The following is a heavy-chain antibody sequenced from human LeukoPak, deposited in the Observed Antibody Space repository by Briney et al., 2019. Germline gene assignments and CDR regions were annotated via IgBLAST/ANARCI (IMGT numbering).Heavy chain of an antibody. D-gene: IGHD3-22*01. CDR1: GFTFSSYS. Sequence: GGSLRLSCAASGFTFSSYSMNWVRQAPGKGLEWVSYISSSSSTIYYADSVKGRFTISRDNAKNSLYLQMNSLRAEDTAVYYCARVFDYYDSSGYYYYYYYMDVWGKGNTVTVSS. V-gene: IGHV3-48*01. CDR3: ARVFDYYDSSGYYYYYYYMDV. J-gene: IGHJ6*03. CDR2: ISSSSSTI.